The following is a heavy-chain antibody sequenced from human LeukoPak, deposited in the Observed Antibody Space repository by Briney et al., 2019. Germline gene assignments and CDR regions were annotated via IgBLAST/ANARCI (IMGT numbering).Heavy chain of an antibody. D-gene: IGHD3-10*01. CDR2: INPNSGGT. CDR1: GYTFTGYY. CDR3: ARVLADYSSGGTNWFDR. Sequence: ASLKVSCKATGYTFTGYYMHWLRQAPGQPLEWMGWINPNSGGTNYAQKYQGSDTMARGTAISTAYQELSRLRSVNTAVYYCARVLADYSSGGTNWFDRWGKGTLVAVSS. V-gene: IGHV1-2*02. J-gene: IGHJ5*02.